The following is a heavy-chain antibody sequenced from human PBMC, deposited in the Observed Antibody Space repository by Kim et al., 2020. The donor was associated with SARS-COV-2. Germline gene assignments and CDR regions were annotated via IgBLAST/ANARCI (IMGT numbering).Heavy chain of an antibody. CDR1: GGSIRSYY. V-gene: IGHV4-59*08. CDR3: ARHLPIAVAGSHYFDY. J-gene: IGHJ4*02. D-gene: IGHD6-19*01. CDR2: IYYSGIT. Sequence: SETLSLTCTVSGGSIRSYYWSWIRQPPGKGLEWIGFIYYSGITNSNPSLKSRVTISVDTSKSQISLRLSSVTAADTAIYYCARHLPIAVAGSHYFDYWGQGTLVTVSS.